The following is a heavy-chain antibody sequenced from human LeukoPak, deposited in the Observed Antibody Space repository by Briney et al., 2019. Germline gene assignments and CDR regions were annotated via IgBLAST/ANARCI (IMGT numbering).Heavy chain of an antibody. CDR3: ARDESSESYVYFDY. V-gene: IGHV3-21*01. D-gene: IGHD1-26*01. CDR2: ISSSSSYI. Sequence: GGSLRLSCAASGFTFSSYSMNWVRQAPGKGLEWVSSISSSSSYIYYADSVKGRFTISRDNAKNSLYLQMNSLRAEDTAVYYCARDESSESYVYFDYWGQGTLVTVSS. J-gene: IGHJ4*02. CDR1: GFTFSSYS.